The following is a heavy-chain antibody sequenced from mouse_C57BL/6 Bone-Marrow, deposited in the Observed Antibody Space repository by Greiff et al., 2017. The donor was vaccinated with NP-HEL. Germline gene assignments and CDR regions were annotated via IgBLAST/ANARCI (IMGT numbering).Heavy chain of an antibody. CDR1: GFTFSDYG. CDR3: AGTAQWFAY. J-gene: IGHJ3*01. Sequence: EVQGVESGGGLVKPGGSLKLSCAASGFTFSDYGMHWVRQAPEKGLEWVAYISSGSSTIYYAATVKGRFTISRDNAKNTLFLQMTSLRSEDTAMYYCAGTAQWFAYWGQGTLVTVSA. CDR2: ISSGSSTI. D-gene: IGHD3-2*02. V-gene: IGHV5-17*01.